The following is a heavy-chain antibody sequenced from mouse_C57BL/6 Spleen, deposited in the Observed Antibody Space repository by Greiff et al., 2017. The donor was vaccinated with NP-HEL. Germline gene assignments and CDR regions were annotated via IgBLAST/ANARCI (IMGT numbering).Heavy chain of an antibody. CDR3: ARGGSYYYGSSLPWYFDV. CDR1: GFTFSDYG. V-gene: IGHV5-17*01. J-gene: IGHJ1*03. D-gene: IGHD1-1*01. CDR2: ISSGSSTI. Sequence: EVKLQESGGGLVKPGGSLKLSCAASGFTFSDYGMHWVRQAPEKGLEWVAYISSGSSTIYYADTVKGRFTISRDNAKNTLFLQMASLRSEDTAMYYCARGGSYYYGSSLPWYFDVWGTGTTVTVSS.